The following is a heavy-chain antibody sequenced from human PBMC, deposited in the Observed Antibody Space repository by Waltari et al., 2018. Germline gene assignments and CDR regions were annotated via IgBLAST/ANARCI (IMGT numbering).Heavy chain of an antibody. V-gene: IGHV4-59*01. Sequence: QVQLQESGPGLVKPSETLSLTCTVSGGSISSYYWSWIRQPPGKGLEWIGYIYYSGSTNYNPSLKSRVTISVDTSKNQFSRKLSSVTAADTAVYYCARDISGSSSWYDYWGQGTLVTVSS. J-gene: IGHJ4*02. CDR3: ARDISGSSSWYDY. D-gene: IGHD6-13*01. CDR1: GGSISSYY. CDR2: IYYSGST.